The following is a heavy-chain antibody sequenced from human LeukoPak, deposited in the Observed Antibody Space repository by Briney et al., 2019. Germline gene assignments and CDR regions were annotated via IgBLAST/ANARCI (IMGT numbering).Heavy chain of an antibody. CDR3: ARRAYSSGFDYIDY. CDR1: GGSISSYY. V-gene: IGHV4-59*08. J-gene: IGHJ4*02. Sequence: SETLSLTCTVSGGSISSYYWSWIRQPPGKGLELIGFIYYSGSTSYNPSLKSRVTISVDTSKSQFSLKLSSVIAADTAVYYCARRAYSSGFDYIDYWGQGALVTVSS. CDR2: IYYSGST. D-gene: IGHD6-19*01.